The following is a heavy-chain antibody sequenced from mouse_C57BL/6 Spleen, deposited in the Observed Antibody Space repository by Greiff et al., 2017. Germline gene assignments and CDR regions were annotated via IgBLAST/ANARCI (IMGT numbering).Heavy chain of an antibody. V-gene: IGHV1-42*01. CDR1: GYSFTGYY. CDR3: ARSGAWFAY. CDR2: INPSTGGT. Sequence: VQLQQSGPELVKPGASVKLSCKASGYSFTGYYMNWVKQSPEQSLEWIGEINPSTGGTTYNQKFKAKATLTVDKASSTAYMQLKSLTSEDSAVYYCARSGAWFAYWGQETLVTVSA. J-gene: IGHJ3*01. D-gene: IGHD1-1*02.